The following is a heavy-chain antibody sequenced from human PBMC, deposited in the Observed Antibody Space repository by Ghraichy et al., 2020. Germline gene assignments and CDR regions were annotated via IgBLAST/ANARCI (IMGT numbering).Heavy chain of an antibody. CDR1: GFTFSSYA. J-gene: IGHJ6*02. Sequence: GGSLRLSCAASGFTFSSYAMSWVRQAPGKGLEWVSAISGSGGSTYYADSVKGRFTISRDNSKNTLYLQMNSLRAEDTAVYYCAKDEVLVPASIMLSYYGIDVWGQEATVPVSS. V-gene: IGHV3-23*01. D-gene: IGHD2-2*01. CDR2: ISGSGGST. CDR3: AKDEVLVPASIMLSYYGIDV.